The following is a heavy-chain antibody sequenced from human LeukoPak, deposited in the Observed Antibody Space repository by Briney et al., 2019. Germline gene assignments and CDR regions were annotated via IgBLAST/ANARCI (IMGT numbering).Heavy chain of an antibody. V-gene: IGHV3-21*04. D-gene: IGHD1-26*01. J-gene: IGHJ4*02. Sequence: GGSLGLSCAASAFSLNAYNMNWVRQAPGKGLEWVSSISYTGTYIYYADSVKGRFTISRDNAQNSLYLQMNSLRAEDTAIYYCVRDRGTYRPIDYWGQGTLVAVSS. CDR3: VRDRGTYRPIDY. CDR1: AFSLNAYN. CDR2: ISYTGTYI.